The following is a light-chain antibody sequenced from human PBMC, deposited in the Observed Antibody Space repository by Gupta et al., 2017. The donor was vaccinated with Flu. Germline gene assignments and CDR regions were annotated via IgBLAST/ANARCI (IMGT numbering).Light chain of an antibody. CDR2: KTS. CDR3: QQYNDYYTWT. V-gene: IGKV1-5*03. Sequence: DRVTITCRASQSINHWLAWHQQKPGKAPKVLIYKTSSLESGVPSRFSGSGSGTEFTLTINSLQPDDFATYYCQQYNDYYTWTFGQGTKVETK. J-gene: IGKJ1*01. CDR1: QSINHW.